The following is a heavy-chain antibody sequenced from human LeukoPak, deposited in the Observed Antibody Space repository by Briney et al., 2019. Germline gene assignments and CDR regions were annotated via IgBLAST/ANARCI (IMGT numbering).Heavy chain of an antibody. J-gene: IGHJ6*02. CDR1: GYTFTSYG. Sequence: ASVEVSCKASGYTFTSYGISWVRQAPGQGLEWMGWISAYNGNTNYAQKFQGRVTITADESTSTAYMELSSLRSEDTAVYYCARAIVVVPAAIFGEDYYYYGMDVWGQGTTVTVSS. V-gene: IGHV1-18*01. CDR3: ARAIVVVPAAIFGEDYYYYGMDV. D-gene: IGHD2-2*02. CDR2: ISAYNGNT.